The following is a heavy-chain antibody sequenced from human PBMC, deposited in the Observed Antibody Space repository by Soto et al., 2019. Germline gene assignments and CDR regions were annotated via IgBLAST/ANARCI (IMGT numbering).Heavy chain of an antibody. CDR3: AKDGWEWELLPSYFDY. V-gene: IGHV3-23*01. J-gene: IGHJ4*02. D-gene: IGHD1-26*01. CDR1: GFTFSSYA. Sequence: GDSLRLSFAPSGFTFSSYALSWVRQAPGKGLEWVSSISGSGGSTYYADSVNGRFTISRDNSKNTLYLQMNSLRAEDTAVYYCAKDGWEWELLPSYFDYWGQGT. CDR2: ISGSGGST.